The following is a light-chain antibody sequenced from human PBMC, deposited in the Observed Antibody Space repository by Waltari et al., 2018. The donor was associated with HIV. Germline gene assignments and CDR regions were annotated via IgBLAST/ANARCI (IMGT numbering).Light chain of an antibody. CDR2: DVT. Sequence: QSAQTQPRSVYGYLGQSVTISCTVISMDVGGSNYVSWYQQHPGKAPKLLIFDVTKRPSGVPGRFSGSKSGDTASLTIAGLQSEDESDYYCCSYAGSYDFDVVFGGGTNLTVL. CDR1: SMDVGGSNY. CDR3: CSYAGSYDFDVV. V-gene: IGLV2-11*01. J-gene: IGLJ2*01.